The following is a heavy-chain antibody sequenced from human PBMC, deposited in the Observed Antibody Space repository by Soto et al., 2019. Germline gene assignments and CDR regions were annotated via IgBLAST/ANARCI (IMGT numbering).Heavy chain of an antibody. J-gene: IGHJ6*02. CDR1: VFTFNNYG. CDR3: AKGSSSWYFGWGGGDV. V-gene: IGHV3-30*18. Sequence: PLRLSCSASVFTFNNYGMHWVRQAPCKGLEWVAVISYDGSNKYYADSVKGRFTISRDNSKNTLYLQMNSLRAEDTAVYYCAKGSSSWYFGWGGGDVWGQGTTVTVSS. D-gene: IGHD6-13*01. CDR2: ISYDGSNK.